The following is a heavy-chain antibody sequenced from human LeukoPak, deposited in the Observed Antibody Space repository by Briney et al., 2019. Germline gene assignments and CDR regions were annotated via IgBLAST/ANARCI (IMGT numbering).Heavy chain of an antibody. CDR2: IKPDGSEK. CDR3: ATDLNWETY. D-gene: IGHD7-27*01. V-gene: IGHV3-7*01. J-gene: IGHJ4*02. CDR1: GFTFNSYW. Sequence: PGGSLRLSCAASGFTFNSYWMTWVRQAPGKGLEWVASIKPDGSEKNYVDSVKGRFSISRDNAKNSLYLQMNGLRVDDTAVYYCATDLNWETYWGQGTLVTVSS.